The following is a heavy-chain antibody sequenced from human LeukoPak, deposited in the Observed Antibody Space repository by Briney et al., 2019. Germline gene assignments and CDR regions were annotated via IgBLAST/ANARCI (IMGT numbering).Heavy chain of an antibody. CDR3: ARRIAAAGTGAFDI. J-gene: IGHJ3*02. Sequence: SQTLSLACTVSGRSISSYYCSCIRHPPREWLGWVGYIYYSGSTNNHPSLKSRVTISVDTSKNQFSLKLSSVTAADTAVYYCARRIAAAGTGAFDIWGQGTMVTVSS. D-gene: IGHD6-13*01. CDR2: IYYSGST. CDR1: GRSISSYY. V-gene: IGHV4-59*01.